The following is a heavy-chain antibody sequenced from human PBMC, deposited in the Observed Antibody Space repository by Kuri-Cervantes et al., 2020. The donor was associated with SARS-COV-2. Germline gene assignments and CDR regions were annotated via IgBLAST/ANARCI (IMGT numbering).Heavy chain of an antibody. CDR3: ARKPSGSGYNCGMDV. V-gene: IGHV5-10-1*01. Sequence: KVSCKGSGYSFTSYWISWVRQMPGKGLEWMGRIDPSDSYTNYSPSFQGHVTISADKSISTAYLQWSSLKASDTAMYYCARKPSGSGYNCGMDVWGQGTTVTVSS. CDR1: GYSFTSYW. J-gene: IGHJ6*02. D-gene: IGHD3-10*01. CDR2: IDPSDSYT.